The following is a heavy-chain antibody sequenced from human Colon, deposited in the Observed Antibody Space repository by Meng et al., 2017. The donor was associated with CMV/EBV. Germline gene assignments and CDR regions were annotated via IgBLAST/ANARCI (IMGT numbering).Heavy chain of an antibody. V-gene: IGHV5-51*01. CDR1: GYSFTSYW. CDR3: AIPPDDLRRGPDHFDY. CDR2: IYPGDSDT. Sequence: GESLKIPCKGPGYSFTSYWIGWVRQMPGKGLEWMGIIYPGDSDTRHSPSFQSQVTISADKSISTAYLQWSSLKASDTAMYYCAIPPDDLRRGPDHFDYWGQGTLVTVSS. J-gene: IGHJ4*02. D-gene: IGHD4-17*01.